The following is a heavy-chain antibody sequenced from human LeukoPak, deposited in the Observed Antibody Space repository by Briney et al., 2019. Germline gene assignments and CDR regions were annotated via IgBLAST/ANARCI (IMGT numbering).Heavy chain of an antibody. V-gene: IGHV1-69*05. CDR2: IIPIFGTA. D-gene: IGHD3-16*01. CDR1: GGTFSSYA. Sequence: SVKVSCKASGGTFSSYAISWVRQAPGQGLEWMGGIIPIFGTANYAQKFQGRVTITRDTSASTAYMELSSLRSEDTAVYYCARDPRPWRWGYYYYGMDVWGQGTTVTVSS. J-gene: IGHJ6*02. CDR3: ARDPRPWRWGYYYYGMDV.